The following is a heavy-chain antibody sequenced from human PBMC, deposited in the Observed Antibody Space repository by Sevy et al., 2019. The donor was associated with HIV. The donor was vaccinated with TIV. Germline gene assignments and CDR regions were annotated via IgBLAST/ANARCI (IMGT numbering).Heavy chain of an antibody. J-gene: IGHJ4*02. Sequence: GGSLRLSCAVSGFTFSDYYMSWIRQAPGKGLEWVSDISSGSTYTKYADSVKGRFTISRDNAKNSLYLQMNSLRVEDTAVYYCSRDWRNYAGQYFDYWGQGTLVTVSS. CDR2: ISSGSTYT. D-gene: IGHD1-7*01. CDR3: SRDWRNYAGQYFDY. V-gene: IGHV3-11*06. CDR1: GFTFSDYY.